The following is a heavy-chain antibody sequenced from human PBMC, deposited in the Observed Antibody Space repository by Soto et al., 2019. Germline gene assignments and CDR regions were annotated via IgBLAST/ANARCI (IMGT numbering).Heavy chain of an antibody. Sequence: QGQLVQSGAEVKKPWATVKVSCKASGYTFHMYGYTWGRQAPGQGLGCVGWISAYDGITAYRKNLQGRVYLHTDTTTRTAHMELRSLTSDDTAVYFCARTRRLYINDDHGDYGASTDDYWGQGTLLAVSS. V-gene: IGHV1-18*01. CDR2: ISAYDGIT. D-gene: IGHD4-17*01. CDR3: ARTRRLYINDDHGDYGASTDDY. J-gene: IGHJ4*02. CDR1: GYTFHMYG.